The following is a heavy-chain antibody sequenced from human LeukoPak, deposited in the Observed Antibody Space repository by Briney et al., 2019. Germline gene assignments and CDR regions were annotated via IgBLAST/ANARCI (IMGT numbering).Heavy chain of an antibody. D-gene: IGHD4-17*01. Sequence: SETLSLTCAVSDDSFSSHYWTWIRQPPGKGLEWTGYISYIGSTNYNPSLKSRVTISIDTSKNEFSLKLTSVTAADTAVYYCARDLVTVTKGFDIWGQGTMVTVSS. CDR2: ISYIGST. CDR3: ARDLVTVTKGFDI. J-gene: IGHJ3*02. CDR1: DDSFSSHY. V-gene: IGHV4-59*11.